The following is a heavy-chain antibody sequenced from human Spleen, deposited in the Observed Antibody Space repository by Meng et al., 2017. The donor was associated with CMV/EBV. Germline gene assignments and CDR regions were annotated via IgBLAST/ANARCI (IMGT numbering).Heavy chain of an antibody. CDR3: ARGHRSRYDFWSGYLRVDGMDV. CDR1: GGTFSRYA. J-gene: IGHJ6*02. CDR2: IIPFLGIA. V-gene: IGHV1-69*04. D-gene: IGHD3-3*01. Sequence: SVKVSCKASGGTFSRYAISWVRQAPGQGLEWMGRIIPFLGIANYAQKLQGRVTMATDTSTSTAYMELRSLRSDDTAVYYCARGHRSRYDFWSGYLRVDGMDVWGQGTTVTVSS.